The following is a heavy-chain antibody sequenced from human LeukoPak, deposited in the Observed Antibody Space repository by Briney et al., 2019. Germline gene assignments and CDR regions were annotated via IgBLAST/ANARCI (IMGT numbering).Heavy chain of an antibody. CDR3: ARGDIVVVPAAIGKEINKWFDH. CDR1: GGTFSSYA. J-gene: IGHJ5*02. D-gene: IGHD2-2*01. CDR2: IIPIFGTA. Sequence: SSVKVSCMASGGTFSSYAISWVRQAPGQGLEWMGRIIPIFGTANYAQKFQGRVTITTGESTSTAYMELSSLRSEDTAVYYCARGDIVVVPAAIGKEINKWFDHWGQGTLVTVSS. V-gene: IGHV1-69*05.